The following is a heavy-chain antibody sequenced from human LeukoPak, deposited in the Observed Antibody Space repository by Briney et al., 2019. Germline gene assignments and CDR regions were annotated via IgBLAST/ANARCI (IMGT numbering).Heavy chain of an antibody. J-gene: IGHJ3*02. CDR1: GYSINNAYY. D-gene: IGHD4-11*01. CDR2: IYHSGST. CDR3: ARNMTTIRGGGFDI. Sequence: SETLSLTCAVSGYSINNAYYWGWIRQPPGKGLEWIGSIYHSGSTYYNPSLKSRVSISVDTSKNQFSLKLNSVTAADTAVYYCARNMTTIRGGGFDIWGQGTMVTVSS. V-gene: IGHV4-38-2*01.